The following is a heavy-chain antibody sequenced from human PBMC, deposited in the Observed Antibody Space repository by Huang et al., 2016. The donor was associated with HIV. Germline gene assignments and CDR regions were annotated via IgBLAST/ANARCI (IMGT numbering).Heavy chain of an antibody. CDR3: ARHREGPVAYYSGWGSHLNYMDV. D-gene: IGHD3-10*01. V-gene: IGHV4-39*01. Sequence: QLLLQESGPGLVKPSEALALTCAVSGGSIRSSDYHWGWIRQPPGKGLEWIGRIYYKGSTNYSPSLKSRVTIAVDTSKNLLFLNLTSMTAADTAVYYCARHREGPVAYYSGWGSHLNYMDVWGRGRTVVVSS. CDR1: GGSIRSSDYH. CDR2: IYYKGST. J-gene: IGHJ6*03.